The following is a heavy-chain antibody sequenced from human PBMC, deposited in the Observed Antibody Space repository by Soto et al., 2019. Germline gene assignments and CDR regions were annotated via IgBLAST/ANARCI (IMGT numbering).Heavy chain of an antibody. CDR1: GYTFTIYD. V-gene: IGHV1-8*01. CDR2: MNPNSGNT. J-gene: IGHJ3*02. CDR3: ARGAITIFGVVITDAFGI. Sequence: ASVKVSCKASGYTFTIYDINWVRQATGQGLEWMGWMNPNSGNTGYAQKFQGRVTMTRNTSISTAYMELSSLRSEDTAVYYFARGAITIFGVVITDAFGIWGQGTMVTVSS. D-gene: IGHD3-3*01.